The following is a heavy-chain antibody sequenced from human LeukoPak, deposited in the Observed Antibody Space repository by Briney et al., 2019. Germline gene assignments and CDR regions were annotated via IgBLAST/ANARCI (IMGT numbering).Heavy chain of an antibody. V-gene: IGHV4-4*02. CDR1: GGSISSNW. J-gene: IGHJ4*02. Sequence: SETLSLTCTVSGGSISSNWWSWLRQPPGKGLEWIGEIYHSGSTNYNPSLKSRVTISVDKSKSQFSLKLSSVTAADTAVYYCARKRYSSPYFFDYWGPGTLVTVSS. D-gene: IGHD3-10*01. CDR3: ARKRYSSPYFFDY. CDR2: IYHSGST.